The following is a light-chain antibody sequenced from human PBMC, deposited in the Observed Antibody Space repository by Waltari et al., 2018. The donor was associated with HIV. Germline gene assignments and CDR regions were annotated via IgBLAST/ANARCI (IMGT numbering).Light chain of an antibody. CDR3: MQGSHWPYT. V-gene: IGKV2-30*02. CDR2: TVF. CDR1: ESLLHSDGYTF. Sequence: DIVMTQSPLSLPVTLGQPAAISCRSSESLLHSDGYTFFNWFHQSPGQPPMRLIYTVFLRYSGVPDRSSGSGSATEFTLKISRVEAEDVGIYYCMQGSHWPYTFGQGTKLEI. J-gene: IGKJ2*01.